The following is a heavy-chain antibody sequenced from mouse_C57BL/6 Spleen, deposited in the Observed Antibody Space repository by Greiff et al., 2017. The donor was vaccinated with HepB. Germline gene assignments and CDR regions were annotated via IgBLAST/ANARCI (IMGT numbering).Heavy chain of an antibody. CDR3: ARDALTVPFAY. CDR1: GFTFSDFY. V-gene: IGHV7-1*01. Sequence: EVKVVESGGGLVQSGRSLRLSCATSGFTFSDFYMEWVRQAPGKGLEWIAASRNKANDYTTEYSASVKGRFIVSRDTSQSILYLQMNALRAEDTAIYYCARDALTVPFAYWGQGTLVTVSA. D-gene: IGHD4-1*01. J-gene: IGHJ3*01. CDR2: SRNKANDYTT.